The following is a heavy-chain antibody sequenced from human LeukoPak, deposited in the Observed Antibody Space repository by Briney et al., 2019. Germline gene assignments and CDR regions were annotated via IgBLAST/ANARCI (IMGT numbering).Heavy chain of an antibody. D-gene: IGHD6-19*01. CDR1: GYTFTSYG. J-gene: IGHJ6*02. CDR2: ISAYNGNT. Sequence: ASVKVSCKASGYTFTSYGISWVRQAPGQGLEWMGWISAYNGNTNYAQKLQGRVTMTTDTSTSTAYMEPRSLRSDDTAVYYCARDRIAVAAHGYYYYGMDVWGQGTTVTVSS. V-gene: IGHV1-18*01. CDR3: ARDRIAVAAHGYYYYGMDV.